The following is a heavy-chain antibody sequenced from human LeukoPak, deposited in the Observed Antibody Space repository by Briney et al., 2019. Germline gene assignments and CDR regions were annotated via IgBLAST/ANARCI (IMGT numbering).Heavy chain of an antibody. Sequence: PSQTLSLTCAVSGGSISSGGYSWSWIRQPPGKGLEWIGYIYHSGSTYYNPSLKSRVTVSVDRSKNQFSLKLSSVTAADTAVYYCAALYDSSGYYYAFDYWGQGTLVTVSS. CDR2: IYHSGST. D-gene: IGHD3-22*01. J-gene: IGHJ4*02. V-gene: IGHV4-30-2*01. CDR1: GGSISSGGYS. CDR3: AALYDSSGYYYAFDY.